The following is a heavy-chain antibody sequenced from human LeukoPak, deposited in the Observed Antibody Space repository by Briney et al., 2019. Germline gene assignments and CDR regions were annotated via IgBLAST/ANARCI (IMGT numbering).Heavy chain of an antibody. J-gene: IGHJ3*02. D-gene: IGHD3-3*01. CDR2: INPNSGGT. Sequence: GASVKVSCKASGYTFTGYYMHWVRQAPGQGLEWMGWINPNSGGTNYAQKFQGRVTMTRDTSISTAYMELSRLRSDDTAVYYCARAMTLRFLEWPIWGQGTMVTVFS. V-gene: IGHV1-2*02. CDR3: ARAMTLRFLEWPI. CDR1: GYTFTGYY.